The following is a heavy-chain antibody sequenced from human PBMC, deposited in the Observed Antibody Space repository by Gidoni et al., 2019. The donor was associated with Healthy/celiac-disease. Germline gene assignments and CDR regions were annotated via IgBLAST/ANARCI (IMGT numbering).Heavy chain of an antibody. CDR3: ARFDSSGYLLDY. CDR2: INPNRGGT. V-gene: IGHV1-2*02. J-gene: IGHJ4*02. CDR1: GYTFTGYY. D-gene: IGHD3-22*01. Sequence: QVQLVQSGAEVKKPGASVKVSCKASGYTFTGYYMHWVRQAPGQGLEWMGWINPNRGGTNYAQKFQGRVTMTRDTSISTAYMELSRLRSDDTAVYYCARFDSSGYLLDYWGQGTLVTVSS.